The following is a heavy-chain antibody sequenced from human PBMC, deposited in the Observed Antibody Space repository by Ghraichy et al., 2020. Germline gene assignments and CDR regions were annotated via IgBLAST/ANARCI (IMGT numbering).Heavy chain of an antibody. D-gene: IGHD2-2*01. CDR2: INHSGST. CDR3: ARGPLRGPDCSSTSCYSYRSRLGGAFDI. CDR1: GGSFSGYY. V-gene: IGHV4-34*01. J-gene: IGHJ3*02. Sequence: SETLSLTCAVYGGSFSGYYWSWIRQPPGKGLEWIGEINHSGSTNYNPSLKSRVTISVDTSKNQFSLKLSSVTAADTAVYYCARGPLRGPDCSSTSCYSYRSRLGGAFDIWGQGTMVTVSS.